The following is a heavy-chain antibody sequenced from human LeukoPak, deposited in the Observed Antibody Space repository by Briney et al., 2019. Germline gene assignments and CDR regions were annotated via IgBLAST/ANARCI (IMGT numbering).Heavy chain of an antibody. D-gene: IGHD3-22*01. CDR2: IYSGGST. V-gene: IGHV3-53*01. Sequence: GGSLRLSCVASGLNVSSNYMSWVRQAPGKGLEWVSVIYSGGSTYYADSVKGRFTISRDKSKNTLFLQMNSLRAEDTAVYYCAKDSWRYYNSSGYPIFLDYWGQGTLVTVSS. CDR3: AKDSWRYYNSSGYPIFLDY. CDR1: GLNVSSNY. J-gene: IGHJ4*02.